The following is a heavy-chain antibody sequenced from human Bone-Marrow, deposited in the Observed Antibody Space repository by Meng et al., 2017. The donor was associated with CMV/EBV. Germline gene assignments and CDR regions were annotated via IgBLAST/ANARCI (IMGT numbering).Heavy chain of an antibody. CDR1: GFTFSSYA. CDR3: ARDVLMVYARYYYYYGMDV. D-gene: IGHD2-8*01. CDR2: ISYDGSNK. J-gene: IGHJ6*02. V-gene: IGHV3-30-3*01. Sequence: GESLKISCAASGFTFSSYAMHWVRQAPGKGLEWVAVISYDGSNKYYADSVKGRFTISRDNSKNTLYLQMNSLRAEDTAVYYCARDVLMVYARYYYYYGMDVWGQGTTVTVSS.